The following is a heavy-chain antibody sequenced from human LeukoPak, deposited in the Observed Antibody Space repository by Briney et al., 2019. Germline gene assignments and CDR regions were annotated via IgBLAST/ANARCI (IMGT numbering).Heavy chain of an antibody. J-gene: IGHJ4*02. D-gene: IGHD5-12*01. CDR1: GYSISSGYY. CDR3: ARDQAYNGYVAEPIDY. Sequence: SETLSLTCAVSGYSISSGYYWGWIRQPPGRGLEWIGSIYHSGSTYYNPSLKSRVTISVDTSKNQFSLNLSSVTAADTGVYYYARDQAYNGYVAEPIDYWGQGTLVTVSS. CDR2: IYHSGST. V-gene: IGHV4-38-2*02.